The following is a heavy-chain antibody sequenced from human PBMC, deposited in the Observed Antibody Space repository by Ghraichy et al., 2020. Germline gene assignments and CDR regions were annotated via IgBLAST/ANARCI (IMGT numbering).Heavy chain of an antibody. CDR1: GYTFTSYD. Sequence: ASVKVSCKASGYTFTSYDITWVRQATGQGLEWMGWMNPNCGATGYAQKFQGRVTMTRDTSISTAYMELSSLTSEDTAVYFCARAPGETLGSYYSDYWGQGTLVTVSS. CDR3: ARAPGETLGSYYSDY. CDR2: MNPNCGAT. V-gene: IGHV1-8*01. J-gene: IGHJ4*02. D-gene: IGHD3-10*01.